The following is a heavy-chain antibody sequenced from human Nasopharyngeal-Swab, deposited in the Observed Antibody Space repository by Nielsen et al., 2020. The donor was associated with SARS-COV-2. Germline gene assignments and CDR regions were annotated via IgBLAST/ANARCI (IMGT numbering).Heavy chain of an antibody. D-gene: IGHD6-13*01. CDR2: ISYDGSKK. CDR3: ARDQGSSWYTYYYYYGMDV. CDR1: GFTFSSYA. Sequence: GESLKISCAASGFTFSSYAMHWVRQAPGKGLEWVAVISYDGSKKYYADSVKGRFTIFRDNSKNTLYLQMNSLRAEDTAVYYCARDQGSSWYTYYYYYGMDVWGQGTTVTVSS. V-gene: IGHV3-30-3*01. J-gene: IGHJ6*02.